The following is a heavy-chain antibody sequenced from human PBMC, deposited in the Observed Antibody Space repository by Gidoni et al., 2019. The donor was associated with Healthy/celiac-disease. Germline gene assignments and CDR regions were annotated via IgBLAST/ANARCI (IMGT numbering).Heavy chain of an antibody. V-gene: IGHV3-30*18. CDR3: AKDYPVYDSSGFDAFDI. J-gene: IGHJ3*02. CDR1: G. CDR2: ISYDGSNK. D-gene: IGHD3-22*01. Sequence: GMHWVRQAPGKGLECVAVISYDGSNKYYADSVKGRFTISRDNSKNTLYLQMTSLRAEDKAVYYCAKDYPVYDSSGFDAFDIWGQGTMVTVSS.